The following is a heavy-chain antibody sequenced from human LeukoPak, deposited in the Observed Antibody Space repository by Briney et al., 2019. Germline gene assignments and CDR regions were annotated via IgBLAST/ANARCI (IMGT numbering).Heavy chain of an antibody. J-gene: IGHJ3*02. V-gene: IGHV3-7*01. Sequence: GGSLRLSCAASGFTVSSNYMSWVRQAPGKGLAWVANIKQDGSAKYYMDSVKGRFTISRDNAKNSLYLQMNSLGVEDTAVYYCARVNPLMAPGAVDIWGQGTKVAVSS. CDR2: IKQDGSAK. CDR3: ARVNPLMAPGAVDI. D-gene: IGHD2-8*01. CDR1: GFTVSSNY.